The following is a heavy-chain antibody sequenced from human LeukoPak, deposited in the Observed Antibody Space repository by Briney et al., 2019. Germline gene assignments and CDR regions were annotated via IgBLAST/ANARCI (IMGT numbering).Heavy chain of an antibody. Sequence: SETLSLTCAVYGGSFSGYYWSWIRQPPGKGLEWIGEINHSGSTNYNPSLKSRVTISVDTSKNQFSLKLSSVTAADTAVYYCARVLTGAAFDIWGQGTMVTVSS. CDR2: INHSGST. D-gene: IGHD7-27*01. V-gene: IGHV4-34*01. J-gene: IGHJ3*02. CDR1: GGSFSGYY. CDR3: ARVLTGAAFDI.